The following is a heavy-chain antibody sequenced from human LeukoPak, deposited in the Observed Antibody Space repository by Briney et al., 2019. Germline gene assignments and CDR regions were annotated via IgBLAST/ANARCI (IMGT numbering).Heavy chain of an antibody. Sequence: ASVKVSCKASGYTFTSYGISWVRQAPGQGLEWMGWISAYNGNTNYAQKVQGRVTMTTDTSTSTAYMELRSLRSDDTAVYYCARDSLTNSGYDFYYFDYWGQGTLVTVSS. CDR1: GYTFTSYG. D-gene: IGHD5-12*01. J-gene: IGHJ4*02. CDR3: ARDSLTNSGYDFYYFDY. V-gene: IGHV1-18*01. CDR2: ISAYNGNT.